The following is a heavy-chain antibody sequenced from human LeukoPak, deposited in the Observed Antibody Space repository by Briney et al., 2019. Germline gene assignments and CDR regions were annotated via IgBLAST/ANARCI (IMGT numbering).Heavy chain of an antibody. Sequence: SETLSLTCTVSGGSISTYYWSWIRQPPGKGLEWIGYIYASGSTNYSPSLKSRVTISIDTSKNQFSLKLSSVTAADTAVYYCARHPGYGNDHFYYDMDVWGKGTTVTVSS. D-gene: IGHD4-11*01. CDR3: ARHPGYGNDHFYYDMDV. CDR2: IYASGST. CDR1: GGSISTYY. V-gene: IGHV4-4*09. J-gene: IGHJ6*03.